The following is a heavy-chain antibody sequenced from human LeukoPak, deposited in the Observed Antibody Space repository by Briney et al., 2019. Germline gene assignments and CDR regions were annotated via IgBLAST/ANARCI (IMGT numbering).Heavy chain of an antibody. J-gene: IGHJ4*02. D-gene: IGHD6-13*01. Sequence: GGSLRLSCAASDFTVSSNYMSWVRQAAGKGLEWVSAISGSGGSTYYADSVKGRFTISRDNSKNTLYLQMNSLRAEDTAVYYCAKPAAAYFDYWGQGTLVTVSS. CDR3: AKPAAAYFDY. CDR1: DFTVSSNY. CDR2: ISGSGGST. V-gene: IGHV3-23*01.